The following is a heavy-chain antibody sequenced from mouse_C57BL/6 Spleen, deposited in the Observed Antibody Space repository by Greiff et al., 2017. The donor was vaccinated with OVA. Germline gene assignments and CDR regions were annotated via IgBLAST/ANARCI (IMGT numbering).Heavy chain of an antibody. D-gene: IGHD1-1*01. CDR1: GFTFSDYG. CDR2: ISSGSSTI. CDR3: ERRGFYYYGSSYVDYAMDY. J-gene: IGHJ4*01. V-gene: IGHV5-17*01. Sequence: EVKLMESGGGLVKPGGSLKLSCAASGFTFSDYGMHWVRQAPEKGLEWVAYISSGSSTIYYSDTVKGRLTFSRANAKNTRFQQMTSLGSEDTGMYYCERRGFYYYGSSYVDYAMDYWGQGTSVTVSS.